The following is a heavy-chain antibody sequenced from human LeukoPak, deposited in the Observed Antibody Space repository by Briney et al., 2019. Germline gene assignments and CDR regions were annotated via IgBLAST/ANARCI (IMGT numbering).Heavy chain of an antibody. V-gene: IGHV1-18*01. CDR1: GGTFSSYA. CDR3: ARDLGPLRSGIDY. D-gene: IGHD5-12*01. CDR2: ISAYNGNT. J-gene: IGHJ4*02. Sequence: ASVKVSCKASGGTFSSYAISWVRQAPGQGLEWMGWISAYNGNTNYAQKLQGRVTMTTDTSTSTAYLELRSLRSDDTAVYYCARDLGPLRSGIDYWGQGTLVTVSS.